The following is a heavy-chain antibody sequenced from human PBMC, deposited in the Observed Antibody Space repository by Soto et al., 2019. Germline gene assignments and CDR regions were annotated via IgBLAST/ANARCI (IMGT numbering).Heavy chain of an antibody. V-gene: IGHV5-51*01. D-gene: IGHD2-15*01. CDR3: ARGRWSTFDY. J-gene: IGHJ4*02. CDR2: IYPGDHET. CDR1: GYTFSNFW. Sequence: PGESLKISCQCSGYTFSNFWIGWVRQLPGKGLEWMGIIYPGDHETRYSPSFHGKVTISADKSINTAYLQWNSLEASDTAFYYCARGRWSTFDYWGQGAQVTVSS.